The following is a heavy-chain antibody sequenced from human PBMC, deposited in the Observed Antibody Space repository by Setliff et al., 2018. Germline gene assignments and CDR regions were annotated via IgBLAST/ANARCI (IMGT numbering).Heavy chain of an antibody. D-gene: IGHD3-3*01. CDR2: ISAYNGNT. CDR1: GYTFTSYG. CDR3: ARAPLSGYYYYYYMDV. V-gene: IGHV1-18*01. Sequence: WASVKVSCKASGYTFTSYGISWVRQAPGQGLEWMGWISAYNGNTNYAQKLQGRVTMTTDTSTSTAYMELRSLRSDDTAVYYCARAPLSGYYYYYYMDVWGKGTTVTVSS. J-gene: IGHJ6*03.